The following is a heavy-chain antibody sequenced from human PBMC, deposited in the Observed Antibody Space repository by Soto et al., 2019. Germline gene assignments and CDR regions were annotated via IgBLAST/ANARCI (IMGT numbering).Heavy chain of an antibody. CDR2: ISYDGSNK. D-gene: IGHD3-10*01. CDR3: ARDLSGSGD. J-gene: IGHJ4*02. V-gene: IGHV3-30-3*01. Sequence: QVQLVESGGGVVQPGRSLRRSCAASGFAFSSYAMHWVRQAPGKGLEWVAVISYDGSNKYYADSVKGRFTISRDNSKNTLYLQMNSLRAEDTAVYYCARDLSGSGDWGQGTLVTVSS. CDR1: GFAFSSYA.